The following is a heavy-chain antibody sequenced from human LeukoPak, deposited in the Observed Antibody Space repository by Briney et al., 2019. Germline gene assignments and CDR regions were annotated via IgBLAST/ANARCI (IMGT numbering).Heavy chain of an antibody. V-gene: IGHV3-9*01. D-gene: IGHD6-13*01. J-gene: IGHJ6*02. Sequence: GRSLRLSCAASGFTFDDYAMHWVRQAPGKGLEWVSGISWNSGSIDYADSVKGRFTISRDNAKNSLYLQMNSLRAEDTALYYCAKENSHQGIAAEAGYYGMDVWGQGTTVTVSS. CDR1: GFTFDDYA. CDR2: ISWNSGSI. CDR3: AKENSHQGIAAEAGYYGMDV.